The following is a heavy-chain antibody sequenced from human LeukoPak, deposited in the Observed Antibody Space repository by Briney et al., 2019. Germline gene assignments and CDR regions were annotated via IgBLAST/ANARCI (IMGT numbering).Heavy chain of an antibody. D-gene: IGHD5-24*01. V-gene: IGHV4-59*08. CDR1: GGSISNYY. CDR2: IHDSGST. J-gene: IGHJ4*02. CDR3: ARLDAAAGRYLQFFY. Sequence: WQTVSLICTVSGGSISNYYWSWIRQSPEKGLEWIGYIHDSGSTNYNPSLKSRVTISVDTSKNQFSLKLSSVTAADTAVYYCARLDAAAGRYLQFFYWGQGTLVTVSS.